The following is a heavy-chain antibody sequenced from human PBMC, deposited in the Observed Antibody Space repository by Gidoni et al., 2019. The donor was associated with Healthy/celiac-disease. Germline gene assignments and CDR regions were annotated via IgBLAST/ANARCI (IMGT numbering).Heavy chain of an antibody. CDR1: GFTLSSYG. D-gene: IGHD6-25*01. CDR2: IWYDGSNK. Sequence: QVQLVESGGGVVKPGRSLRLSCAESGFTLSSYGMHGVRQAPGKGLEWVAVIWYDGSNKYYADSVKGRFTISSDNSKNTLYLQMNSLRAEDTAVYYCARDHKVGIAAFYYYYYGMDVWGQGTTVTVSS. V-gene: IGHV3-33*01. J-gene: IGHJ6*02. CDR3: ARDHKVGIAAFYYYYYGMDV.